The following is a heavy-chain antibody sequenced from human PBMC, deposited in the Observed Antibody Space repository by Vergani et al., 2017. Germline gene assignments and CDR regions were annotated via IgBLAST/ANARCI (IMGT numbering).Heavy chain of an antibody. CDR2: INPNSGGT. CDR1: GYTFTGYY. J-gene: IGHJ6*02. V-gene: IGHV1-2*02. D-gene: IGHD6-19*01. CDR3: ARERRNGVVLRSSGPGTYGMDV. Sequence: QVQLVQSGAEVKKPGASVKVSCKASGYTFTGYYMHWVRQAPGQGLEWMGWINPNSGGTNYAQKFQGRVTMTRDTSISTAYMELSRLRSDETAVYYCARERRNGVVLRSSGPGTYGMDVWGQGTTVTVSS.